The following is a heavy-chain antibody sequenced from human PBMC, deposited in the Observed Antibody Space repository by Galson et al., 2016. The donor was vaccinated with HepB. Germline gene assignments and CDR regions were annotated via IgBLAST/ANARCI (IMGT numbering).Heavy chain of an antibody. D-gene: IGHD3-22*01. CDR1: GITFDEYT. CDR2: ITWDGGTT. V-gene: IGHV3-43*01. Sequence: LRLSCAASGITFDEYTMHWVRQAPGKGLEWVSLITWDGGTTYYADSVKGRFTISRDNRKNSLYLQMNSLRTEDTALYYCAKDSYDSSGYWANWGQGTLVTVSS. J-gene: IGHJ4*02. CDR3: AKDSYDSSGYWAN.